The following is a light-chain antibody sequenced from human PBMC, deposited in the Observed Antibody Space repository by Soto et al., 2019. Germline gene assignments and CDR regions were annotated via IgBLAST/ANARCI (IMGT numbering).Light chain of an antibody. Sequence: QSALTQPRSVSGSPGQSVTISCTGTSRDVGRSNYVSWYQQCPGKAPKLIIYDVSQRPSGVPDRFSGSKSGNTASLTISGLQAEDEADYHCCAYVGGYIYVLFGGGTKLTVL. CDR1: SRDVGRSNY. V-gene: IGLV2-11*01. J-gene: IGLJ2*01. CDR2: DVS. CDR3: CAYVGGYIYVL.